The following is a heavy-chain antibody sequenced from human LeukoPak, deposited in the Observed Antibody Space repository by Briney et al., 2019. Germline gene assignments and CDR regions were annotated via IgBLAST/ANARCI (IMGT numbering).Heavy chain of an antibody. V-gene: IGHV4-34*01. Sequence: SETLSLTCAVYGGSFSGYYWSWIRQPPGKGLEWIGEINHSGSTNYNPSLKSRVTISVDTSKNQFSLKPSSVTAADTAVYYCARVPGGGSSSWYADPWGQGTLVTVSS. CDR1: GGSFSGYY. CDR3: ARVPGGGSSSWYADP. D-gene: IGHD6-13*01. J-gene: IGHJ5*02. CDR2: INHSGST.